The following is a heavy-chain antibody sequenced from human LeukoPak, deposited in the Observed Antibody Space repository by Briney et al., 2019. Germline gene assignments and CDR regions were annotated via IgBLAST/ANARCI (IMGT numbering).Heavy chain of an antibody. CDR1: GFTFSSYG. CDR3: AKGATGKWAKKMAAAGSYFDY. V-gene: IGHV3-30*02. J-gene: IGHJ4*02. D-gene: IGHD6-13*01. CDR2: IRYDGSNK. Sequence: GGSLRLSWAASGFTFSSYGMHWVRQAPGKGLEWVAFIRYDGSNKYYADSVKGRFTISRDNSKNTLYLQMNSLRAEDTAVYYCAKGATGKWAKKMAAAGSYFDYWGQGTLVTVSS.